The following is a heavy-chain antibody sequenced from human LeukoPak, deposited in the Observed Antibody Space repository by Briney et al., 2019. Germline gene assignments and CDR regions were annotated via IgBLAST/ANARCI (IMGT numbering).Heavy chain of an antibody. Sequence: SETLSLTCTVSGGSISTYYWSWIRQPAGKALEWIGRIHASGNTNYNPSLKSRVTISVDTSKNQFSLKLSSVTAADTAVYYCARAAYYYDSSGYYPDAFDIWGRGTMVTVSS. CDR2: IHASGNT. CDR1: GGSISTYY. J-gene: IGHJ3*02. CDR3: ARAAYYYDSSGYYPDAFDI. V-gene: IGHV4-4*07. D-gene: IGHD3-22*01.